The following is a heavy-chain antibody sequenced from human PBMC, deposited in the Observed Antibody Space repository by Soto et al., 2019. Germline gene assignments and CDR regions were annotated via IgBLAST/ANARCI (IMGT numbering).Heavy chain of an antibody. CDR3: ARVPTYCSSNSFNCPDAFDI. CDR1: GYTFTSYG. J-gene: IGHJ3*02. D-gene: IGHD2-2*01. CDR2: ISAYNGNT. V-gene: IGHV1-18*01. Sequence: ASVKVSCKASGYTFTSYGISWVRQAHGQGLEWMGWISAYNGNTNYAQKLQGRVTMTTDTSTSTAYMELRSLRSDDTAVYYCARVPTYCSSNSFNCPDAFDIWGQGTMVTVSS.